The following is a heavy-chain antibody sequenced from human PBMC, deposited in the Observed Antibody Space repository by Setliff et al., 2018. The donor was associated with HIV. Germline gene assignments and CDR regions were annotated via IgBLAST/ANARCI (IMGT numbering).Heavy chain of an antibody. Sequence: PGGSLRLSCAASGFTFSSYAMSWVRQAPGKGLEWVSAISGSGGSTYYADSVKGRFTISRDNSKNTLYLQMNSLRAEDTAVYYCARDLPITIPKYYFYMDVWGKGTTVTV. CDR2: ISGSGGST. V-gene: IGHV3-23*01. CDR1: GFTFSSYA. J-gene: IGHJ6*03. CDR3: ARDLPITIPKYYFYMDV. D-gene: IGHD2-2*01.